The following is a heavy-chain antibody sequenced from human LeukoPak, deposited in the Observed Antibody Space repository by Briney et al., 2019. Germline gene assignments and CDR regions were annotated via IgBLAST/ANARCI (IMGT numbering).Heavy chain of an antibody. CDR1: GYSISSGYY. V-gene: IGHV4-38-2*02. CDR3: AREIQSGVLEWLPSAFDP. J-gene: IGHJ5*02. D-gene: IGHD3-3*01. Sequence: SETLSLTCTVSGYSISSGYYWGWIRQPPGKGLEWIGSIYHSGSTYYNPSLKSRVTISVDTSKNQFSLKLSSLRSEDTAVYYCAREIQSGVLEWLPSAFDPWGQGTLVTVSS. CDR2: IYHSGST.